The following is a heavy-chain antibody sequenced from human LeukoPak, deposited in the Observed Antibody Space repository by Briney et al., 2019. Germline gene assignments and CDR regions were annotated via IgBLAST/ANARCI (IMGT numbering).Heavy chain of an antibody. Sequence: GGSLRLSCAASGFTFSSHGMHWVRQAPGKGLEWVAFIRYDGSNKYYADSVKGRFTISRDNSKNTLYLQMNSLRAEDTAVYYCAKDLYYYDSSGLDSFDYWGQGTLVTVSS. D-gene: IGHD3-22*01. CDR2: IRYDGSNK. V-gene: IGHV3-30*02. CDR3: AKDLYYYDSSGLDSFDY. CDR1: GFTFSSHG. J-gene: IGHJ4*02.